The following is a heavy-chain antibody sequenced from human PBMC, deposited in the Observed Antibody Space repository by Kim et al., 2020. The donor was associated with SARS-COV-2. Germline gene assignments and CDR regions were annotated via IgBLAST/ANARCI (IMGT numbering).Heavy chain of an antibody. V-gene: IGHV4-34*01. CDR1: GGSFSGYY. CDR3: ARKRITMIVVVITPWYYFDY. D-gene: IGHD3-22*01. Sequence: SETLSLTCAVYGGSFSGYYWSWIRQPPGKGLEWIGEINHSGSTNYNPSLKSRVTISVDTSKNQFSLKLSSVTAADTAVYYCARKRITMIVVVITPWYYFDYWGQGTLVTVSS. J-gene: IGHJ4*02. CDR2: INHSGST.